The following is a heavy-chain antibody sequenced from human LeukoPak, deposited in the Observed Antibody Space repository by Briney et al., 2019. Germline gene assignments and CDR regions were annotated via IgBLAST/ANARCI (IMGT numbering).Heavy chain of an antibody. CDR3: ARVSLATKFYYYYGMDV. Sequence: SVKISCKASGGTFSSYAISWMRQAPGQGLEWMGGIIPIFGTANYAQKFQGRVTITADESTSIAYMELSSLRSEDTAVYYCARVSLATKFYYYYGMDVWGQGTTVTVSS. J-gene: IGHJ6*02. D-gene: IGHD5-12*01. CDR1: GGTFSSYA. V-gene: IGHV1-69*13. CDR2: IIPIFGTA.